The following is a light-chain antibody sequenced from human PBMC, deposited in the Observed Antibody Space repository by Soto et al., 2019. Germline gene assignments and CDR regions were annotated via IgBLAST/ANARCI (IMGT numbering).Light chain of an antibody. CDR3: QQYYNWPRN. V-gene: IGKV3-15*01. J-gene: IGKJ5*01. CDR1: QIVNNN. Sequence: VLAEHPSTQTMSPGERATLSCMASQIVNNNYLACYQQKPGQALTLCVYGASTGGTGLLARFSVSGSGTEFTLPSTILQAEAGAVYYCQQYYNWPRNFGQGT. CDR2: GAS.